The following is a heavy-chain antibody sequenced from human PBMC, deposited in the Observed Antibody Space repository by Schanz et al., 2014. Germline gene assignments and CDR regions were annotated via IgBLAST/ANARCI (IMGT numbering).Heavy chain of an antibody. CDR2: ITSNGGGT. CDR1: GFTFRSYG. J-gene: IGHJ4*02. V-gene: IGHV3-23*01. Sequence: LMESGGGVVRPGRSVRLSCVASGFTFRSYGMHWVRQAPGKGLEWVSTITSNGGGTYYADSVKGRFTISRDNAKNTLYLQMNSLRVEDTAEYYCAKEGSIYWDRSVDYWGQGTLVTVSS. CDR3: AKEGSIYWDRSVDY. D-gene: IGHD1-26*01.